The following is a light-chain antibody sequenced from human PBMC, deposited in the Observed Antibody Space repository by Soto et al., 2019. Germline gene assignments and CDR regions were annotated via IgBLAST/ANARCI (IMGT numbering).Light chain of an antibody. V-gene: IGKV3-15*01. CDR1: QSVSSN. CDR2: GAS. CDR3: QPYNSWWT. Sequence: EMVMTQSPATLSVSPGERATLSCRASQSVSSNLAWYQQKPGQAPRLLIYGASTRATGIPARFSGSGSGTEFTLTISSLQSEDFAVYYCQPYNSWWTLGRGTKVDIK. J-gene: IGKJ1*01.